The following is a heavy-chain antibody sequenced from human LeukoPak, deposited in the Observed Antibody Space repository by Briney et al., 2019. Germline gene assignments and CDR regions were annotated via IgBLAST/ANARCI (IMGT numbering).Heavy chain of an antibody. CDR2: INPNSGGT. J-gene: IGHJ5*02. CDR1: GCTFTGYY. CDR3: ARDGGDCSSTSCYTALDP. D-gene: IGHD2-2*02. Sequence: GASVKVSCKASGCTFTGYYMHWVRQAPGQGLEWMGWINPNSGGTNYAQKFQGRVTMTRDTSISTAYMELSRLRSDDTAVYHCARDGGDCSSTSCYTALDPWGQGTLVTVSS. V-gene: IGHV1-2*02.